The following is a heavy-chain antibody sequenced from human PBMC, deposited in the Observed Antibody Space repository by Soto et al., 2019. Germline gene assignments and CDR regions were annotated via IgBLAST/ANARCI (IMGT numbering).Heavy chain of an antibody. D-gene: IGHD3-9*01. CDR3: ARVGRGRYFDY. J-gene: IGHJ4*02. V-gene: IGHV3-48*03. CDR1: GFTFSSYE. CDR2: ISSSGSTI. Sequence: GGSLRLSCVASGFTFSSYEMNWVRQAPGKGLEWVSYISSSGSTIYYADSVKGRFTISRDNAKNSLYLQMNSLRAEDTAVYYCARVGRGRYFDYWGQGTLVTVSS.